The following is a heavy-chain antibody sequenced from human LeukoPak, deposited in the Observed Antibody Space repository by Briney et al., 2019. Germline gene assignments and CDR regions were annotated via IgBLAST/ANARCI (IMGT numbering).Heavy chain of an antibody. J-gene: IGHJ6*02. CDR3: ARDHGPYGDYVYYGMDV. CDR2: IYSGGST. D-gene: IGHD4-17*01. V-gene: IGHV3-66*01. CDR1: GFTVSSNY. Sequence: QPGGSLRLSCAASGFTVSSNYMSRVRQAPGKGLEWVSVIYSGGSTYYADSVKGRFTISRDNSKNTLYLQMNSLRAEDTAVYYCARDHGPYGDYVYYGMDVWGQGTTVTVSS.